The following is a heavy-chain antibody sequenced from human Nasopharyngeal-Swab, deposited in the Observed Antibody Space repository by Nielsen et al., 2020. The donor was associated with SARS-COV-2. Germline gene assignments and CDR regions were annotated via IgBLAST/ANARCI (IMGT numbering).Heavy chain of an antibody. Sequence: GSLRLSCTVSGDSIAYSTFYWCWIRQPPGKGLEWIGNIYYNGNTYQNPSLKSRLTISVDKSQNQFSLQLSSVTAADTAVYYCVSSSSWYYFDYWAQGTQVTVSS. J-gene: IGHJ4*02. CDR2: IYYNGNT. D-gene: IGHD6-13*01. CDR1: GDSIAYSTFY. V-gene: IGHV4-39*01. CDR3: VSSSSWYYFDY.